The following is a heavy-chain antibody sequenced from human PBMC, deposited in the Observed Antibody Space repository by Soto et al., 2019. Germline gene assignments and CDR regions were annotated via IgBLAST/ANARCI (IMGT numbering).Heavy chain of an antibody. V-gene: IGHV3-30*18. D-gene: IGHD3-3*01. J-gene: IGHJ4*02. Sequence: GGSLRLSCAASGFPFSSYGMHWVRQAPGKGLEWVAVISYDGSNKYYADSVKGRFTISRDNSKNTLYLQMNSLRAEDTAVYYCAKEAYYDFWSGSPYFDYWGQGTLVTVSS. CDR2: ISYDGSNK. CDR3: AKEAYYDFWSGSPYFDY. CDR1: GFPFSSYG.